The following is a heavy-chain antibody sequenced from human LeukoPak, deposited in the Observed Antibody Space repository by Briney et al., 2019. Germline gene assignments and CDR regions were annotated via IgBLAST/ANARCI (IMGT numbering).Heavy chain of an antibody. V-gene: IGHV3-23*01. CDR3: AKGGEIIALGY. CDR1: GFTFSSYG. D-gene: IGHD3-10*01. J-gene: IGHJ4*02. CDR2: ISDGGGNT. Sequence: GGSLRLSCAASGFTFSSYGMSWVRQAPGKGLEWVAAISDGGGNTYYADSVKGRFTISRDNSKKTLYLQMNSLRAEDTAVYYCAKGGEIIALGYCGQGNLVTVSS.